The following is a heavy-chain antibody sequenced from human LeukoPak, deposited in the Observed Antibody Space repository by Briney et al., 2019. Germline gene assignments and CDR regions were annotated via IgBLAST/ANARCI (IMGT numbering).Heavy chain of an antibody. CDR3: ARDGLSSWYLGDLDY. V-gene: IGHV3-30-3*01. CDR2: ISDDGSNK. Sequence: GRSLRLSCAASGFTSSTYIMHWVRQAPGKGLEWVAVISDDGSNKYYADSVKGRFTISRDNSKNTLYLQMNSLRAEDTAVYYCARDGLSSWYLGDLDYWGQGTLVTVSS. CDR1: GFTSSTYI. J-gene: IGHJ4*02. D-gene: IGHD6-13*01.